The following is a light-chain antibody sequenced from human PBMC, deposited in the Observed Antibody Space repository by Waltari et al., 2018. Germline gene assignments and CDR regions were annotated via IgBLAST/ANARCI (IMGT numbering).Light chain of an antibody. CDR1: YSNIGSNT. J-gene: IGLJ2*01. V-gene: IGLV1-44*01. CDR3: AAWDDSLNGHMV. CDR2: SND. Sequence: QSVVTQPPSVSGTPGQRVTISCSGSYSNIGSNTVNWYQQLPETAPKLLIYSNDRRPSGVPDRFSGSKSGTAASRGIRGLQSEDEADYYCAAWDDSLNGHMVFGGGTKVTVL.